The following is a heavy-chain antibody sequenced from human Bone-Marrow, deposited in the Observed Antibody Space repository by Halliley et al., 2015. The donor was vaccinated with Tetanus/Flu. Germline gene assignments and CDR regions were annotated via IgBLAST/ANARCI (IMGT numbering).Heavy chain of an antibody. D-gene: IGHD3-3*01. CDR3: ARGYSVTILGVVLDF. V-gene: IGHV4-59*11. CDR1: GDSTSGHY. Sequence: TLSLTCTFSGDSTSGHYWNWVRQPPGQGLEWIGYVYYTGSTTYNPSLESRVTMSVDASRNQFSLTLKSVTAADTAVFYCARGYSVTILGVVLDFWGQGALVTVSS. CDR2: VYYTGST. J-gene: IGHJ4*02.